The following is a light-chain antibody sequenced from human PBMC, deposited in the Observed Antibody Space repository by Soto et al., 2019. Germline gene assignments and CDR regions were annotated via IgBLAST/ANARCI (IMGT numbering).Light chain of an antibody. Sequence: EIVLTQSPATLSLSPGERATLSCRPSQSVSSYLAWYQQKPGQAPRLLIYGASTRATGIPARFSGSGSGTEFTLTISSLQSEDFAVYYCQQYNNRPPWTFGQGTKVDIK. CDR3: QQYNNRPPWT. CDR1: QSVSSY. CDR2: GAS. J-gene: IGKJ1*01. V-gene: IGKV3-15*01.